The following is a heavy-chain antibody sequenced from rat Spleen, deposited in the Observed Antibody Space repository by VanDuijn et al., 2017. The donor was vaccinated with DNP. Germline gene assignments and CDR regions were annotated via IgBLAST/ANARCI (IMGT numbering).Heavy chain of an antibody. Sequence: EVQLVESGGDLVQPGRSLKLSCAASGFTFTYYGMAWVRQAPKKGLEWVASITTSGGSTSYRDSVKGRFTISRDNAKSTLYLQMESLRSEDTATYYCATRYYDGYYHVGYFDYWGQGVMVTVSS. CDR3: ATRYYDGYYHVGYFDY. D-gene: IGHD1-12*03. CDR2: ITTSGGST. CDR1: GFTFTYYG. V-gene: IGHV5S13*01. J-gene: IGHJ2*01.